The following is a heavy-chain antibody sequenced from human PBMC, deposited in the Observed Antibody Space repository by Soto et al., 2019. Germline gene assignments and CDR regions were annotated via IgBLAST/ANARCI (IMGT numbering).Heavy chain of an antibody. J-gene: IGHJ6*02. D-gene: IGHD2-15*01. V-gene: IGHV5-51*01. Sequence: GESLKISCKGSGFNFSTYWIGWVRQMPGKGLEWIGIIYPGDSDTRYNPSFQGQVAISADKSISTAYLQWSSLKASDTAMYYCERQDSYYHYYGLDVWGQGTTVTASS. CDR1: GFNFSTYW. CDR2: IYPGDSDT. CDR3: ERQDSYYHYYGLDV.